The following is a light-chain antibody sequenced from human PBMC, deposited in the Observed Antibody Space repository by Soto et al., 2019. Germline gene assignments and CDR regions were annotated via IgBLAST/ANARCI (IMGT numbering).Light chain of an antibody. J-gene: IGKJ2*01. Sequence: DIPMTQSPSSLSASVGDRVTISCRASQRISSNLNWYQQKPGKAPRLLIYTASSLQSGVPPRFSGSGSGTDFTLTISSLQPEDFATYYCQQSCSAPYTFGQGTRLEIK. CDR1: QRISSN. V-gene: IGKV1-39*01. CDR2: TAS. CDR3: QQSCSAPYT.